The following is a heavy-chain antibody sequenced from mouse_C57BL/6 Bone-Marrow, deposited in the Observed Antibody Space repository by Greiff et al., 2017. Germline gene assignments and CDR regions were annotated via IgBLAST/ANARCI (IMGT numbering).Heavy chain of an antibody. CDR3: ARWGGAYWYFDV. CDR1: GYTFTSYT. Sequence: VKLMESGAELARPGASVKMSCKASGYTFTSYTMNWVKQRPGKGLEWIGYINPSSGYTKYNQKFKDKATLTADKSSSTAYMQLSSLTSEDSAVYYCARWGGAYWYFDVWGTGTTVTVSS. V-gene: IGHV1-4*01. CDR2: INPSSGYT. J-gene: IGHJ1*03.